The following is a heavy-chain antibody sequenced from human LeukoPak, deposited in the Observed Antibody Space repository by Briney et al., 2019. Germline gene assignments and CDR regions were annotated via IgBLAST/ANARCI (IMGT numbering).Heavy chain of an antibody. CDR3: ARGVSHRNFDWLFY. V-gene: IGHV4-34*01. CDR2: INDSGST. D-gene: IGHD3-9*01. J-gene: IGHJ4*02. CDR1: GGXFRGYY. Sequence: SETLSLTCAVYGGXFRGYYCSWIRQPPGKGLEWIGEINDSGSTHYNTSLNSRVTISVDTSKNQVYLKLSSVTAADTAIYYCARGVSHRNFDWLFYWGQGTLVTVSS.